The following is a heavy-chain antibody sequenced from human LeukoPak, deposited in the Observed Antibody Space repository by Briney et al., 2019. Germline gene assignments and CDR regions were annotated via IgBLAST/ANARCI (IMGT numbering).Heavy chain of an antibody. CDR3: ARSSGAAYGSGSYYNRSYYYYYYMDV. D-gene: IGHD3-10*01. J-gene: IGHJ6*03. CDR2: IYTSGST. Sequence: SETLSLTCTVSGGSISSGSYYWSWIRQSAGKGLEWIGRIYTSGSTNYNPSLKSRVTISVDTSKNQFSLKLSSVTAADTAVYYCARSSGAAYGSGSYYNRSYYYYYYMDVWGKGTTVTISS. CDR1: GGSISSGSYY. V-gene: IGHV4-61*02.